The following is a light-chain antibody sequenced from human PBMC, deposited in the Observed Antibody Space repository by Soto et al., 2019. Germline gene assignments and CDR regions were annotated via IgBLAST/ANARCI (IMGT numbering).Light chain of an antibody. Sequence: EIVMTQSPGTLSVSTGEGATLSCRASQSVDSNLAWYQQKPGQAPSLLIYGAFTKAPGLPARFRGPGSGTEFTLTISSLQSEDFALYYCQQYNDWPLTFGQGTKVDIK. CDR3: QQYNDWPLT. J-gene: IGKJ1*01. V-gene: IGKV3-15*01. CDR1: QSVDSN. CDR2: GAF.